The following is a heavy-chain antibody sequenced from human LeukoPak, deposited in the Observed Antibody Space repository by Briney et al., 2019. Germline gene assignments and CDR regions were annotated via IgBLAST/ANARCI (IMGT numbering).Heavy chain of an antibody. V-gene: IGHV1-18*01. CDR3: ARWTSSGSYSGFDH. D-gene: IGHD1-26*01. CDR2: ISTYNGDT. J-gene: IGHJ4*02. CDR1: GYTFTTYG. Sequence: ASVKVSCKASGYTFTTYGISWGRQAPGQGLEWMGWISTYNGDTNYAQKLQGRVTITADKSTSTVYMDLSSLRYEDTAVYYCARWTSSGSYSGFDHWGQGTLVTVSS.